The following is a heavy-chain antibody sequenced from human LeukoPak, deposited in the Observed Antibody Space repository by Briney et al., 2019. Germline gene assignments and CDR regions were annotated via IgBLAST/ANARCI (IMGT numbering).Heavy chain of an antibody. D-gene: IGHD5-18*01. J-gene: IGHJ4*02. Sequence: GGSLRLSCAASGFSFRSFAMHWVRQAPGKGLEYVSAISDNGASTYYAKSVKGRFTISRDNSQNTLWLQMGSLRAEDMAVYYCARDNGYSYGPVDYWGQGTLVTVSS. V-gene: IGHV3-64*01. CDR1: GFSFRSFA. CDR3: ARDNGYSYGPVDY. CDR2: ISDNGAST.